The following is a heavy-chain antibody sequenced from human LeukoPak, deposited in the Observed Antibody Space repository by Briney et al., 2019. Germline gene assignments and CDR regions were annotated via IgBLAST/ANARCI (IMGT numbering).Heavy chain of an antibody. V-gene: IGHV4-39*01. Sequence: SETLSLTCTVSGGSISSSSYYWGWIRQPPGKGLEGIGSVYYSGSTYYNPSLKSRVTISVDTSKNQFSLKLSSVTAADTAVYYCARQQRGDDSSGYPYYFDYWGQGTLVTVSS. D-gene: IGHD3-22*01. J-gene: IGHJ4*02. CDR3: ARQQRGDDSSGYPYYFDY. CDR2: VYYSGST. CDR1: GGSISSSSYY.